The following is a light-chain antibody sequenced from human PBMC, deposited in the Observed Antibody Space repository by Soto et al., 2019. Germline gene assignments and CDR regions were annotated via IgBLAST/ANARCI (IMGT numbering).Light chain of an antibody. V-gene: IGLV1-44*01. J-gene: IGLJ3*02. Sequence: QSVLTQPPSASGTPGQRVTISCSGSSSNIGRNTVKWYRQLPGTAPKLLIGSSDQRPSGVPDRFSASQSGTSASLAISGLQAGDEGGYIWAAWGGSLNAWAFRGGNKLTVL. CDR1: SSNIGRNT. CDR3: AAWGGSLNAWA. CDR2: SSD.